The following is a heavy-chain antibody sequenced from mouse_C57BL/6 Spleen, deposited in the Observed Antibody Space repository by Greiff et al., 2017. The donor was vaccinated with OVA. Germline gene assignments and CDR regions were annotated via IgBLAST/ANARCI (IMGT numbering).Heavy chain of an antibody. CDR1: GDNVTSYW. Sequence: QVQLQQQGAELGRPGSSGKLSGKAAGDNVTSYWMDWGKQRPGQGLEWIGNIYPSDSETHYNQKFKDKATLTVDKSSSTAYMQLSSLTSEDSAVYYCAREGDGYDYWGQGTTLTVSS. D-gene: IGHD2-3*01. CDR3: AREGDGYDY. CDR2: IYPSDSET. J-gene: IGHJ2*01. V-gene: IGHV1-61*01.